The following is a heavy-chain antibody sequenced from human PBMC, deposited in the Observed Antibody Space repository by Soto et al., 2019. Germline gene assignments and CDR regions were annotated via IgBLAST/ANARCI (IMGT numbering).Heavy chain of an antibody. D-gene: IGHD1-20*01. J-gene: IGHJ4*02. Sequence: EVQLVESGGGLVQPGGSLRLSCAASGFSFRGYGLTWVRQAPGKGLEWVSAISSSSGSTFYADSVKGRFIISRDNSKNTLYLQMNSLRVEDTAAYYCTKPPSIKYGFDYWGQGTLVAVSS. CDR1: GFSFRGYG. V-gene: IGHV3-23*04. CDR2: ISSSSGST. CDR3: TKPPSIKYGFDY.